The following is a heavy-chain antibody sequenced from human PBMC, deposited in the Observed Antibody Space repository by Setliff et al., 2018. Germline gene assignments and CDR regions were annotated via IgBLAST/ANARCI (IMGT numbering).Heavy chain of an antibody. D-gene: IGHD2-2*03. CDR1: GGSISSGGYY. CDR3: ARGLVIVVVPAAIGCWFDP. V-gene: IGHV4-31*03. CDR2: IYYSGST. Sequence: SETLSLTCTVSGGSISSGGYYWSWIRQHPGKGLEWIGYIYYSGSTYYNPSLKSRVTISVDTSKNQFSLKLSSVTAADTAVYYCARGLVIVVVPAAIGCWFDPWGQGTLVTVSS. J-gene: IGHJ5*02.